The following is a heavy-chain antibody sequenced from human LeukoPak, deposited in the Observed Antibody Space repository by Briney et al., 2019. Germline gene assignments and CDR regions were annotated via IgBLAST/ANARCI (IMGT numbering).Heavy chain of an antibody. CDR2: IYYSGST. CDR1: GGSISSYY. Sequence: SGTLSLTCTVSGGSISSYYWSWIRQPPGKGLEWIGYIYYSGSTNYNPSLKSRVTISVDTSKKQFSLKLSSVTAADMAVYYCARDRSGSSYFDYWGQGTLVTVSS. J-gene: IGHJ4*02. D-gene: IGHD6-6*01. CDR3: ARDRSGSSYFDY. V-gene: IGHV4-59*01.